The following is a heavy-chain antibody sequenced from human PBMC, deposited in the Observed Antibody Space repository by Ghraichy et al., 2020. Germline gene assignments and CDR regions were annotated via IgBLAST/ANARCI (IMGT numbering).Heavy chain of an antibody. V-gene: IGHV5-51*01. CDR1: GYSFTSYW. Sequence: GESLNISCKGSGYSFTSYWIGWVRQMPGKGLEWMGIIYPGDSDPRYSPSFQGQVTISADKSISTAYLQWSSLKASDTAMYYCARREDSSSWYYFDYWGQGALVTVSS. J-gene: IGHJ4*02. CDR2: IYPGDSDP. CDR3: ARREDSSSWYYFDY. D-gene: IGHD6-13*01.